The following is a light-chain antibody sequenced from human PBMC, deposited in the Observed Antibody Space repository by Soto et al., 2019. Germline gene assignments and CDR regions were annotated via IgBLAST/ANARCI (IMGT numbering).Light chain of an antibody. V-gene: IGLV2-14*01. CDR1: SSDVGGYNS. J-gene: IGLJ3*02. Sequence: QSALTQPASVSGSPGQSITISCTGTSSDVGGYNSVSWYQQLPGKAPKLMIYEVTNRPSGVSNRFSGSKSANTASLTISGLQAEDEADYYCTSHTASSTWVFGGGTKLTVL. CDR2: EVT. CDR3: TSHTASSTWV.